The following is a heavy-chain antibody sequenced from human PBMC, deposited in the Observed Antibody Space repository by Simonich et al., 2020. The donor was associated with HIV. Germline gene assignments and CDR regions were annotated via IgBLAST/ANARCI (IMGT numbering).Heavy chain of an antibody. J-gene: IGHJ5*02. Sequence: QVQLVQSGGEVTKPGASVKVSCKASGYTFTNYAINWVRQAPVQGLEWMGRIRTYTGKTTYAQNLQCRVTLTTDTSARTAYMELRRLRSDDTAVYYCARALRWFDPWGQGTLVTVSS. CDR1: GYTFTNYA. CDR2: IRTYTGKT. V-gene: IGHV1-18*01. D-gene: IGHD3-16*02. CDR3: ARALRWFDP.